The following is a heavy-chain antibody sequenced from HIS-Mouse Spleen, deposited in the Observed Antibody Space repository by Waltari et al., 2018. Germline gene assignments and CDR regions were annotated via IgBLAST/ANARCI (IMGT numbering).Heavy chain of an antibody. D-gene: IGHD7-27*01. CDR2: IIPILGIA. V-gene: IGHV1-69*04. CDR3: ARESWTGEHHWYFDL. J-gene: IGHJ2*01. CDR1: GGTFSSYA. Sequence: QVQLVQSGAEVKKPGSSVKVSCKASGGTFSSYAISWVRQAPGQGLEWMGRIIPILGIANYAQKFQGRVTITADKSTSTAYMELSSLRSEDTAVYYCARESWTGEHHWYFDLWGRGTLVTVSS.